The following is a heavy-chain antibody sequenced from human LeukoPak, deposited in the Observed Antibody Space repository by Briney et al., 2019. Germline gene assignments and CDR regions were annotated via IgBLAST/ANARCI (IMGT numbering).Heavy chain of an antibody. CDR3: ARDLDMTTVTTGGSDY. V-gene: IGHV1-18*01. Sequence: PGGSLKLSCAASGFTFSSYAMSWVRQAPGKGLEWISAISGYNGNTNYAEKLQGRVTMTTDTSTSTAYMELRSLRSDDTAVYYCARDLDMTTVTTGGSDYWGQGTLVTVSS. CDR1: GFTFSSYA. D-gene: IGHD4-17*01. CDR2: ISGYNGNT. J-gene: IGHJ4*02.